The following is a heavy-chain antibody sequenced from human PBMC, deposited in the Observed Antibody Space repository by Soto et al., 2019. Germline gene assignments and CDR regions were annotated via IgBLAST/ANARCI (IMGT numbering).Heavy chain of an antibody. Sequence: QVQLQQWGAGLLKPSETLSLTCAVSGASFSGYWTWIRQPPGKGMEWMGEIHHSGSTKYNPSLKSRVTISRDTSKNQCSLNLTSVTAADTATYYCARGGLRSSAIWGQGTLVTVSS. J-gene: IGHJ4*02. D-gene: IGHD2-2*01. CDR3: ARGGLRSSAI. CDR2: IHHSGST. CDR1: GASFSGY. V-gene: IGHV4-34*01.